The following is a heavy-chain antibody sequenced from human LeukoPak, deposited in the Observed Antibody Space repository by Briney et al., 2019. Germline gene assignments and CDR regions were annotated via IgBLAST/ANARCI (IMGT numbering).Heavy chain of an antibody. CDR3: AKVLLWFGELLQKPLDY. CDR2: ISYDGSNK. D-gene: IGHD3-10*01. CDR1: GFTFSSYA. V-gene: IGHV3-30-3*01. Sequence: GGSLRLSCAASGFTFSSYAMHWVRQAPGKGLEWVAVISYDGSNKYYADSVKGRFTISRDNSKNTLYLQMNSLRAEDTAVYYCAKVLLWFGELLQKPLDYWGQGTLVTVSS. J-gene: IGHJ4*02.